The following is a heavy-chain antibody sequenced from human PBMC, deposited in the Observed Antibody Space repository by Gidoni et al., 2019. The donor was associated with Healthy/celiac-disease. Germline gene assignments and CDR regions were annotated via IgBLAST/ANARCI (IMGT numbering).Heavy chain of an antibody. J-gene: IGHJ4*02. CDR1: GFTFRSYS. V-gene: IGHV3-21*01. CDR2: ISSSRSYK. Sequence: VQLVESGGGLVKPGWSLRLSCAASGFTFRSYSMNGVRQATGKGLEWVSSISSSRSYKYYADSVKGRVTIYRDNDKNSLYLQMNSLRDEDTAGYYWARDTEYDSSGSFDYWGQGTLVTVSS. CDR3: ARDTEYDSSGSFDY. D-gene: IGHD3-22*01.